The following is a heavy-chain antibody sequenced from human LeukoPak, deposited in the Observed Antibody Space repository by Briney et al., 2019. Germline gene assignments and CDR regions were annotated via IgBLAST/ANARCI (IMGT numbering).Heavy chain of an antibody. D-gene: IGHD3-10*01. J-gene: IGHJ5*02. Sequence: GGSLRLSCAASGFTFSDYYMRWIRQAPGKGLEWVSYISSSGGTKYYADSVKGRFTISRNNAKNSYLQLNSLRAEDTAVYYCARGGHAYGHGSPHSCGQGKLVSVS. CDR1: GFTFSDYY. CDR3: ARGGHAYGHGSPHS. V-gene: IGHV3-11*01. CDR2: ISSSGGTK.